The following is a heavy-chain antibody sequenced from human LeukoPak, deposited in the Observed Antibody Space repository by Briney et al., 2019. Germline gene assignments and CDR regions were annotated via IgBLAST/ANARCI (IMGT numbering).Heavy chain of an antibody. D-gene: IGHD3-10*01. CDR1: GGSISSYY. CDR3: ASGMVRGVITQPVYFDY. CDR2: IYYSGST. Sequence: SETLSLTCTVSGGSISSYYWSWIRHPPGKGLEWIGYIYYSGSTNYNPSLKSRVTISVDTSKNQFSLKLSSVTAADTAVYYCASGMVRGVITQPVYFDYWGQGTLVTVSS. V-gene: IGHV4-59*01. J-gene: IGHJ4*02.